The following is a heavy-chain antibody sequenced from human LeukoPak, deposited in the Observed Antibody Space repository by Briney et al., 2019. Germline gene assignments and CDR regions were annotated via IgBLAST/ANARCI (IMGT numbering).Heavy chain of an antibody. V-gene: IGHV3-33*01. Sequence: GGSLRLSCAASGFTFSSYGMHWVRQAPGKGLEWVAVIWYDGSNKYYADSVKGRFTISRDNSKNTLYLQMNSLRAEDTAVYYCARDMVRGTMDVWGKGTTVTVSS. CDR2: IWYDGSNK. CDR3: ARDMVRGTMDV. J-gene: IGHJ6*04. D-gene: IGHD3-10*01. CDR1: GFTFSSYG.